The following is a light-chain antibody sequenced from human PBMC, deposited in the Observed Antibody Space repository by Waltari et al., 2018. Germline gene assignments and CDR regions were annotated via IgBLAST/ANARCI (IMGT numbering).Light chain of an antibody. CDR3: SSYASSK. V-gene: IGLV2-14*01. Sequence: QSALTQPASVSGSPGQTITISCTVTSSDIGCHTYVSWYQQHPGKAPKLMIYDVVKRPSGVSNRFSGSKSGNTASLTISGLQAEDDAIYYCSSYASSKFGGGTKLTVL. J-gene: IGLJ2*01. CDR2: DVV. CDR1: SSDIGCHTY.